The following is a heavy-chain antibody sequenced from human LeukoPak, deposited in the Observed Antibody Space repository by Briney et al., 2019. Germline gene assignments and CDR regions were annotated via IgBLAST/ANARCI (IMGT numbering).Heavy chain of an antibody. J-gene: IGHJ4*02. CDR2: IDLDGSEK. Sequence: PGGSLRLSCAASGFTFSSHWMSWVRLAPGKGLEWVANIDLDGSEKYYVDSVKGRFTISRDNAKNSLYLQMNSLRAEDTAVYYCARVGVYDFWSGYYSTDYYFDYWGQGTLVTVSS. V-gene: IGHV3-7*01. CDR3: ARVGVYDFWSGYYSTDYYFDY. CDR1: GFTFSSHW. D-gene: IGHD3-3*01.